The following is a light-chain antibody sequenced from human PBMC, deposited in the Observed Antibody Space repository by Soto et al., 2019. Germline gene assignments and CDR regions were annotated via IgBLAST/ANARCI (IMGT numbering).Light chain of an antibody. CDR2: GGS. CDR1: NTDLDGYNY. J-gene: IGLJ2*01. CDR3: SSYTSSTTQVV. Sequence: QSARTQPASVSESPGQSVTISCDGTNTDLDGYNYVSWYQHHPGKAPKMLIYGGSGRPSGVSHRFSGSKSGNTASLTISGLQAEDEAYYYCSSYTSSTTQVVFGGGTKLTVL. V-gene: IGLV2-14*03.